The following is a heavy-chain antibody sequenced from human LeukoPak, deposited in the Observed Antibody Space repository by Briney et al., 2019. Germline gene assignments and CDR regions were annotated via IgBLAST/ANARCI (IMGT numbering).Heavy chain of an antibody. CDR2: IYTGGST. J-gene: IGHJ3*02. CDR1: GFILNSNH. Sequence: GGSLRLSCTASGFILNSNHMNWVRQAPGKGLEWVSVIYTGGSTFYADSVKGRFTISRGNSKNTLYLQMNSLRAEDTAVYYCAKDYSNSSPRYDAFDIWGRGTMVTVSS. V-gene: IGHV3-53*01. CDR3: AKDYSNSSPRYDAFDI. D-gene: IGHD4-11*01.